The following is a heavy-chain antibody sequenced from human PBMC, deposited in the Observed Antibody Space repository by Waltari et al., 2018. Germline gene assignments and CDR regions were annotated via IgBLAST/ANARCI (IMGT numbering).Heavy chain of an antibody. J-gene: IGHJ4*02. Sequence: QVQLQESGPGLVKPSETLSLTCAVSGYSISSGYYWGWIRQPPGKGLEWIGSIYHSGSSYYNPSLKSRVTMSVDTSKTQFSLKLSSVTAADTAVYYCASSSGSRFDYWGQGTLVTVSS. V-gene: IGHV4-38-2*01. D-gene: IGHD1-26*01. CDR2: IYHSGSS. CDR1: GYSISSGYY. CDR3: ASSSGSRFDY.